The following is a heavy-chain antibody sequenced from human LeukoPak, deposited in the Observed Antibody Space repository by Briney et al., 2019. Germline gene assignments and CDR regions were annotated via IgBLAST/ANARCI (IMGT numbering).Heavy chain of an antibody. CDR3: ARGIIGYYFDY. V-gene: IGHV1-18*01. Sequence: ASVKVSCKPSGYTFPIYDMSWVRQAPGQGLEWMGLISAYGNTNYAQNLQGRVTMTTDTSTSTAYMELRSLRSDDTAVYCCARGIIGYYFDYWGQGTLVTVSS. CDR2: ISAYGNT. D-gene: IGHD2-15*01. CDR1: GYTFPIYD. J-gene: IGHJ4*02.